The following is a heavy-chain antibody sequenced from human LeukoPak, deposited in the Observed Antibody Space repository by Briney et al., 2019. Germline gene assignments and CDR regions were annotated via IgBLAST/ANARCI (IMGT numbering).Heavy chain of an antibody. CDR2: VYNTGST. D-gene: IGHD3-9*01. V-gene: IGHV4-59*08. J-gene: IGHJ3*02. CDR3: ARRNILTEGEAFDI. Sequence: NPSETLSLTCTVSGGSISSYYWTWIRQPPGKGLEWIGFVYNTGSTNYNPSLKSRVTISFDTSKNQFSLKLNSVTAADTAVYYCARRNILTEGEAFDIWGQGTMVTVSS. CDR1: GGSISSYY.